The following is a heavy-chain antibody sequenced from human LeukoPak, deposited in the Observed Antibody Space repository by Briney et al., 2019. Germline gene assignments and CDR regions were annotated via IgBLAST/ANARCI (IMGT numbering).Heavy chain of an antibody. CDR3: ARGVRVVPAAIRAPLGNYYYYGMDV. D-gene: IGHD2-2*02. CDR2: MNPNSGNT. CDR1: GYTFTSYD. J-gene: IGHJ6*02. V-gene: IGHV1-8*01. Sequence: ASVKVSCTASGYTFTSYDINWVRQATGQGLEWMGWMNPNSGNTGYAQKFQGRVTMTRNTSISTAYMELSSLRSEDTAVYYCARGVRVVPAAIRAPLGNYYYYGMDVWGQGTTVTVSS.